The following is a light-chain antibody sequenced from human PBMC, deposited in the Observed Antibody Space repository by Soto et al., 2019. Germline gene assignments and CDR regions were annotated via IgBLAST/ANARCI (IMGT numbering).Light chain of an antibody. CDR3: QQYGGSPRT. Sequence: EIVLTQSPATLSLSPGERATLSCRASQSVTSYLAWYQQRPGLAPRLLIYDASSRATGIPDRFSGSGSGTDFTLTISRLEPEDFAVYYCQQYGGSPRTFGQGTKGDIK. J-gene: IGKJ1*01. V-gene: IGKV3D-20*01. CDR2: DAS. CDR1: QSVTSY.